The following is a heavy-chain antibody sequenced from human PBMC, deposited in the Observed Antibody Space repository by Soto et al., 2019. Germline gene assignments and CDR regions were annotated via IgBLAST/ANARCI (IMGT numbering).Heavy chain of an antibody. J-gene: IGHJ4*02. D-gene: IGHD6-13*01. CDR2: IYYSGST. CDR1: GGSISSGGYY. CDR3: ANLRRRVSNFDY. V-gene: IGHV4-31*03. Sequence: SETLSLTCTVSGGSISSGGYYWSWIRQHPGKGLEWIGYIYYSGSTYYNPSLKSRVTISVDTSKNQFSLKLSSVTAADTAVYYCANLRRRVSNFDYWGQGTLVTVSS.